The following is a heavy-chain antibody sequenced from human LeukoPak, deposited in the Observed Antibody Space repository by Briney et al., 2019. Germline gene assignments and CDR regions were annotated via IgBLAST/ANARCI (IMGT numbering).Heavy chain of an antibody. CDR1: EFTFRNYG. CDR2: IWYDGSNK. Sequence: GGSLRLSCAASEFTFRNYGMNWAGQPQAKGLRGVQIIWYDGSNKYYADSVKGRFIISRDNSKNTLYLQMNSLRAEDTAVYYCATVRGCGGDCYYLDYWGQGTLVTVSS. D-gene: IGHD2-21*02. J-gene: IGHJ4*02. V-gene: IGHV3-33*01. CDR3: ATVRGCGGDCYYLDY.